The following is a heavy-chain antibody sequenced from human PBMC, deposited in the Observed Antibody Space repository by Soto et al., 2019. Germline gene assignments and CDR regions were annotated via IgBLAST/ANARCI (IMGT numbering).Heavy chain of an antibody. CDR2: IWNDGSKK. V-gene: IGHV3-33*03. Sequence: QVQLVESGGGVVQPGSSLRLSCAASGFTFSSYAMYWVRQAPGKGLECVAIIWNDGSKKYDAYSVKGRFTISRDNSKNTLFLQINSLSAEDTAIYYCASGRSGTQTYNHYMDVWGKGTTVTVSS. J-gene: IGHJ6*03. CDR3: ASGRSGTQTYNHYMDV. CDR1: GFTFSSYA. D-gene: IGHD1-1*01.